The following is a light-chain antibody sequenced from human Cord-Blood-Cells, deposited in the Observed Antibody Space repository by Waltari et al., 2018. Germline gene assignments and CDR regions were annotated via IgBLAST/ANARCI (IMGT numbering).Light chain of an antibody. CDR1: QGISSA. V-gene: IGKV1-13*02. CDR2: DAS. CDR3: QQFNSYPLG. Sequence: AIQLNQSPSSLSASVGARVNITCRASQGISSALAWYQQKPGKAPKLLIYDASSLESGVPSRFSGSGSGTDFTLTISSLQPEDFATYYCQQFNSYPLGFGGGTNVEIK. J-gene: IGKJ4*01.